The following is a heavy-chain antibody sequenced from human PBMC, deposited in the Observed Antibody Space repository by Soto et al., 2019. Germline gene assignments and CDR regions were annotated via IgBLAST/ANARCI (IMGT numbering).Heavy chain of an antibody. CDR3: AWGCGRASWPYYIEV. CDR2: IKQDGSEK. D-gene: IGHD2-2*01. J-gene: IGHJ6*03. V-gene: IGHV3-7*01. Sequence: EVQVVESGGDLVQPGGSLRLSCAASGFTFSTYWMTWVRQAPGKGIEWVATIKQDGSEKYYVDSMQGRVTISRDNAKDSLYLQMNSLRVEETSVYYCAWGCGRASWPYYIEVWGKGTTVTVSS. CDR1: GFTFSTYW.